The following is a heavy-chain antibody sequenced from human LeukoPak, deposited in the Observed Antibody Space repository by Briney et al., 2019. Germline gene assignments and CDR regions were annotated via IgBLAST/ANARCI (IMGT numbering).Heavy chain of an antibody. CDR2: IKEDGSAK. D-gene: IGHD3-16*01. V-gene: IGHV3-7*01. Sequence: GGSLRLSCAAPGFTFSRAWMVWVRQAPGKGLEWVANIKEDGSAKNYADSVKGRFPISRDNAKNSLYLQMNSLRVEDTAVYYCARDRAYNSFDIWGQGTMVTVSS. CDR3: ARDRAYNSFDI. CDR1: GFTFSRAW. J-gene: IGHJ3*02.